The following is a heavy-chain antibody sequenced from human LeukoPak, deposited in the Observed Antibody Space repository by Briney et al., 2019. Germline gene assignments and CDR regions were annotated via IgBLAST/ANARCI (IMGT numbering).Heavy chain of an antibody. J-gene: IGHJ4*02. D-gene: IGHD6-6*01. CDR1: GFTVSSNY. CDR2: ISGSGGST. Sequence: GGSLRLSCAASGFTVSSNYMSWVRQAPGKGLEWVSAISGSGGSTYYADSVKGRFTISRDNSKNTLYLQMNSLRAEDTAVYYCAKGGYSSSSPVGYWGQGTLVTVSS. V-gene: IGHV3-23*01. CDR3: AKGGYSSSSPVGY.